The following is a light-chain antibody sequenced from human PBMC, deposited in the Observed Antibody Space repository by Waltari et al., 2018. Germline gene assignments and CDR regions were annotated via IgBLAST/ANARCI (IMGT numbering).Light chain of an antibody. CDR1: QSISSY. V-gene: IGKV1-39*01. Sequence: DIQMTQSPSSLSASVGDRVTITCRASQSISSYLNWYQQKPGKAPKLLIYAASSLQSGVPSRFSGSGSGTDFTLTISSLQPEDFATYHRQQSYSTQVTFGQGTRLEIK. J-gene: IGKJ5*01. CDR3: QQSYSTQVT. CDR2: AAS.